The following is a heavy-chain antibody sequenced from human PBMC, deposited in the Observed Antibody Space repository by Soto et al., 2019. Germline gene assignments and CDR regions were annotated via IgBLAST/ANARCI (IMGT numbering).Heavy chain of an antibody. V-gene: IGHV3-30*04. CDR2: ISYDGSNK. CDR3: ARAPMDGSGSYYPPDYYYGMDV. Sequence: GESLKISCAASGFTFSSYAMHWVRQAPGKGLEWVAVISYDGSNKYYADSVKGRFTISRDNSKNTLYLQMNSLRAEDTAVYYCARAPMDGSGSYYPPDYYYGMDVWGQGTTVTVSS. D-gene: IGHD3-10*01. CDR1: GFTFSSYA. J-gene: IGHJ6*02.